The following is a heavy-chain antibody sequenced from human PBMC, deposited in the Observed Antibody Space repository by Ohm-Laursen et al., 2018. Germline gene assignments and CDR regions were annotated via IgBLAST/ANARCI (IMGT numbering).Heavy chain of an antibody. CDR2: ISYDGNEK. V-gene: IGHV3-30*18. CDR1: GFSLRDYA. J-gene: IGHJ4*02. CDR3: AKDGEQLTQYNFED. D-gene: IGHD1-26*01. Sequence: SLRLSCAAPGFSLRDYAMHWVRQAPGKGLQWVAVISYDGNEKFYADSVKGRFTISRDISKNTLFLQMNSLRLEDTAVYYCAKDGEQLTQYNFEDWGQGTPVTVSS.